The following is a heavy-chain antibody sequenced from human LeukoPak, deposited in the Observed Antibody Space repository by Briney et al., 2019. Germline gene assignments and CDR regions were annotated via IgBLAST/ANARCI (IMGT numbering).Heavy chain of an antibody. D-gene: IGHD4-17*01. CDR1: GFTFSSFD. Sequence: GGSLRLSCAASGFTFSSFDMHWVRQPTGQGLEWVSTIGTASDTYYPGSVEGRFTISRDNSKDTLYLQMNSLRDEDTAVYYCAKRPSDYGDYVTYFDYWGQGTLATVSS. V-gene: IGHV3-13*01. J-gene: IGHJ4*02. CDR2: IGTASDT. CDR3: AKRPSDYGDYVTYFDY.